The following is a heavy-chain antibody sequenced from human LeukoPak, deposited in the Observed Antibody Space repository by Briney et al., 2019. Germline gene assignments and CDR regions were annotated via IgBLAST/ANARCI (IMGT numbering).Heavy chain of an antibody. V-gene: IGHV6-1*01. CDR1: GDSVSSNSAA. Sequence: SQTLSLTCAISGDSVSSNSAAWNWVRQSPSRGLEWLGRTYYRSKWYTDYAESVKSRITINPDTSKNQFSLQVNSVTPEDTAVYYCARGSSRIYYYNSSGYSHAFDYWGQGILVTVSS. CDR3: ARGSSRIYYYNSSGYSHAFDY. D-gene: IGHD3-22*01. J-gene: IGHJ4*02. CDR2: TYYRSKWYT.